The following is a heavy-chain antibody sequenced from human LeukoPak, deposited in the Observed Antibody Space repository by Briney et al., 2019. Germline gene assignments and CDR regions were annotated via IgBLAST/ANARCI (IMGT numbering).Heavy chain of an antibody. D-gene: IGHD4-23*01. CDR2: IYYRGSP. CDR1: VGSISSYY. V-gene: IGHV4-59*01. Sequence: PSETLSLTCTVSVGSISSYYWSWIRQPPGKGLEWIGDIYYRGSPNYHPSLKSRVTISVDTSKHQFSQKLSSVTAADTGGYYCARIEDYGGNSVNYWGQGTLVTVSS. CDR3: ARIEDYGGNSVNY. J-gene: IGHJ4*02.